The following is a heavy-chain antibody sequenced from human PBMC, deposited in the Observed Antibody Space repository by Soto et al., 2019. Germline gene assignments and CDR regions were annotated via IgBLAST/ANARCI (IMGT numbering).Heavy chain of an antibody. CDR3: AVYSSSGRFGYYYYGMDV. V-gene: IGHV3-11*01. Sequence: PGGSLRLSCAASGFTFRDYYMTWFRQAPGKGLEWLSYISSSGSTIYYADSVKGRFTISRDNAKNSLYLQMNSLRAEDTAVYYCAVYSSSGRFGYYYYGMDVWGQGTTVTVSS. CDR1: GFTFRDYY. CDR2: ISSSGSTI. D-gene: IGHD6-6*01. J-gene: IGHJ6*02.